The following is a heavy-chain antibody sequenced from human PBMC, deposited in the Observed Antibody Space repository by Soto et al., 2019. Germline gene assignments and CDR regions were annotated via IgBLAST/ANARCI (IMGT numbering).Heavy chain of an antibody. J-gene: IGHJ5*02. V-gene: IGHV4-59*01. CDR2: IYYSGST. Sequence: PSETLSLTCAVYGGSFSGYYWSWIRQPPGKGLEWIGYIYYSGSTNYNPSLKSRVTISLNTSKNQFSLKLSSVTAADTAVYYCARLIVVAPAAPGGWFDPWGQGTLVTVSS. D-gene: IGHD2-2*01. CDR3: ARLIVVAPAAPGGWFDP. CDR1: GGSFSGYY.